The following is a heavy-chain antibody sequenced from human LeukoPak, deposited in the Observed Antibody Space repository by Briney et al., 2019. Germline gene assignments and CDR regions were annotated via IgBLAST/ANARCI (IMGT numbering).Heavy chain of an antibody. CDR2: IYYSGST. CDR1: GGSISSSSYY. Sequence: SETLSLTCTVSGGSISSSSYYWGWIRQPPGKGLEWIGSIYYSGSTYYNPSLKSRVTISVDTSKNQFSLKLSSVTAADTAVYYCARCGGSWSGYYCFDYWGQGTLVTVSS. D-gene: IGHD3-3*01. J-gene: IGHJ4*02. V-gene: IGHV4-39*07. CDR3: ARCGGSWSGYYCFDY.